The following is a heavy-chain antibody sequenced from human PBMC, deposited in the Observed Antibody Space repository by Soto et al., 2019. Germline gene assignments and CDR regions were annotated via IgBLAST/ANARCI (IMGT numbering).Heavy chain of an antibody. V-gene: IGHV4-4*07. J-gene: IGHJ4*02. CDR2: IHTSGST. CDR1: GASITSYY. CDR3: ERVFGARAEDY. D-gene: IGHD3-3*01. Sequence: SDTLSLTCNVSGASITSYYWSWIRQPAGKGLEWIGRIHTSGSTDYHPSLKSRVTLAIDKSTSQFSLILTSVTAADTAVYYCERVFGARAEDYWGQGTLVTVHS.